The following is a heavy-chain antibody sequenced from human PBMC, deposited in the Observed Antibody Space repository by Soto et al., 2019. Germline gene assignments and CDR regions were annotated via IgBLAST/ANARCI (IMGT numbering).Heavy chain of an antibody. CDR3: AIGEWVCTV. J-gene: IGHJ4*02. V-gene: IGHV1-8*01. CDR1: GYTFTGYD. D-gene: IGHD1-26*01. CDR2: MNPDTGNT. Sequence: QVQLVQSGAEVKKPGASVKVSCKASGYTFTGYDINWVRQATGQGLEWMGWMNPDTGNTVYAQKFQGRVTMTRETSISTAYMELSSLRSEDTAVYYCAIGEWVCTVWGQGTLVTVSS.